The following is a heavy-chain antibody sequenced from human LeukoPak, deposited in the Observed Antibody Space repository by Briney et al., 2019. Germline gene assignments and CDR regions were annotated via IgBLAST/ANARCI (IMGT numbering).Heavy chain of an antibody. Sequence: GGSLRLSCAASGFTFDDYAMHWVRQAPGKGLEWVSLISGDGGSTYYADSVKGRFTISRDNSKNSLYLQMNSLRTEDTALYYCAKETLVTAILGNAFDIWGQGTMVTVSS. V-gene: IGHV3-43*02. CDR3: AKETLVTAILGNAFDI. CDR1: GFTFDDYA. CDR2: ISGDGGST. D-gene: IGHD2-21*02. J-gene: IGHJ3*02.